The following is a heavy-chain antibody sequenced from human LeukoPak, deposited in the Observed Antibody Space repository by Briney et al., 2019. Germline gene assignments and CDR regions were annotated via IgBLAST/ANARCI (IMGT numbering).Heavy chain of an antibody. V-gene: IGHV3-48*01. CDR1: GFTFSSYS. D-gene: IGHD4-17*01. J-gene: IGHJ4*02. Sequence: PGGSLRLSCAASGFTFSSYSMNWVRQAPGKGLEWVSYISSSSNTIHYAESVKGRFTISRDNAKNSLYLQMNSLRAEDTAVYYCARGHTAVTRHFDFWGQGTLVTVSS. CDR2: ISSSSNTI. CDR3: ARGHTAVTRHFDF.